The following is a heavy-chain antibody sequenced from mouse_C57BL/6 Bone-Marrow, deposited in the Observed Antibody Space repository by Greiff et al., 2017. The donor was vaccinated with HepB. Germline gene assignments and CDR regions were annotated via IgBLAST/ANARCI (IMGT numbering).Heavy chain of an antibody. V-gene: IGHV1-63*01. CDR2: IYPGGGYT. D-gene: IGHD1-2*01. CDR1: GYTFTNYW. Sequence: QVQLQQSGAELVRPGTSVKMSCKASGYTFTNYWIGWAKQRPGHGLEWIGDIYPGGGYTNYNEKFKGKATLTADKSSSTAYMQFSSLTSEDSAIYYCARLYYRYYYAMDYWGQGTSVTVSS. CDR3: ARLYYRYYYAMDY. J-gene: IGHJ4*01.